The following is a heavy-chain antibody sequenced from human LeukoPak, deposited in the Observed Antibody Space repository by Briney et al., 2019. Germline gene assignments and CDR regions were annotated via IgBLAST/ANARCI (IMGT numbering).Heavy chain of an antibody. V-gene: IGHV3-23*01. CDR1: GFTFRSHA. J-gene: IGHJ4*02. CDR3: AKDFRIGYSAHFDY. D-gene: IGHD2-21*01. Sequence: KPGGSLRLSCVGSGFTFRSHAMSWVRQAPEKGLEFVSGIYENGGTTYYADSVKGRFSISRDNSKNTLYLQMDSLRGEDTAVYYCAKDFRIGYSAHFDYWGQGALDTVSS. CDR2: IYENGGTT.